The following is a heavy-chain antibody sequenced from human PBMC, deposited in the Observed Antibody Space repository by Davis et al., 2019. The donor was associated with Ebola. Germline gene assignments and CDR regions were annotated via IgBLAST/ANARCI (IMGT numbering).Heavy chain of an antibody. J-gene: IGHJ5*02. V-gene: IGHV4-34*01. CDR2: INHSGTT. Sequence: SETLSLTCDVYGESFSDYYWSWIRQSPGKGLEWIGEINHSGTTNYNPSLKSRVTISVDTSKNQFSLKLRSVTAADTAVYYCARQGWSGYSLRHRLDPWGRGTLVTVSS. D-gene: IGHD3-3*01. CDR1: GESFSDYY. CDR3: ARQGWSGYSLRHRLDP.